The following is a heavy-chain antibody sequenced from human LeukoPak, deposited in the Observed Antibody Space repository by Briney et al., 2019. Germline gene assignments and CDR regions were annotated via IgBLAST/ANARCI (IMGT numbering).Heavy chain of an antibody. CDR3: ARVIRTMVRGVIAYYYYYYMDD. CDR1: GYTFTSYD. J-gene: IGHJ6*03. V-gene: IGHV1-8*01. Sequence: ASVKVSCKASGYTFTSYDINWVRQATGQGLEWMGWMNPNSGNTGYAQKFQGRVTMTRNTSISTAYMELSSLRSEDTAVYYCARVIRTMVRGVIAYYYYYYMDDWGKGTTVTVSS. CDR2: MNPNSGNT. D-gene: IGHD3-10*01.